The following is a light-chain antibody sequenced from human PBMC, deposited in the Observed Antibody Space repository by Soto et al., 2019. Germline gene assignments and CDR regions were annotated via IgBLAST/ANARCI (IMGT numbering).Light chain of an antibody. CDR3: MQGTHWPIT. Sequence: DVVMTQSPLSLPVTLGQPASISCRSNQSLVHSDGIAYFSWFQQRPGRSPRRLIYKVYNRDSGAPARFSGSGSGTDFALKISRVEAEDVGVYYCMQGTHWPITFGQGTRLEIK. V-gene: IGKV2-30*02. CDR2: KVY. CDR1: QSLVHSDGIAY. J-gene: IGKJ5*01.